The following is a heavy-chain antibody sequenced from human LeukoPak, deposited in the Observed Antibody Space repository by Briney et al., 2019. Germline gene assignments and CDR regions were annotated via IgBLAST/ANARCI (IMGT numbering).Heavy chain of an antibody. Sequence: GGSLRLSCAASGFTFSSYAMHWVGQAPGKGLEWVAVISYDGSNKYYADSVKGRFTISRDNSKNTLYLQMNSLRAEDTAVYYCARDSFRFSARGDYFDYWGQGTLVTVSS. CDR3: ARDSFRFSARGDYFDY. J-gene: IGHJ4*02. V-gene: IGHV3-30*04. D-gene: IGHD2-21*01. CDR1: GFTFSSYA. CDR2: ISYDGSNK.